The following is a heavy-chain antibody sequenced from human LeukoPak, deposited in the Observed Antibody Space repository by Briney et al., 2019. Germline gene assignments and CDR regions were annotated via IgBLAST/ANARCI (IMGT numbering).Heavy chain of an antibody. CDR2: IYHSGST. Sequence: SETLCLTCAVSGGSISSGGYSWGWIRQPPGKGLEWIGYIYHSGSTYYNPCAKSRVTISVDRSKNQFSLKLSSVTAADTAVYYCARVYYYFDYWGQGTLVTVSS. CDR3: ARVYYYFDY. D-gene: IGHD2-21*01. J-gene: IGHJ4*02. V-gene: IGHV4-30-2*01. CDR1: GGSISSGGYS.